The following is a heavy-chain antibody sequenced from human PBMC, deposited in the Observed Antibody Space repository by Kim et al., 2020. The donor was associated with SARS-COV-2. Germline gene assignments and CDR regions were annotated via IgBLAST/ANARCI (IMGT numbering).Heavy chain of an antibody. CDR1: GYTFTNYA. J-gene: IGHJ3*02. CDR3: ARARLEIGSLDI. CDR2: INTNTGNP. Sequence: ASVKVSCKASGYTFTNYAMNWVRQAPGQGLEWMGWINTNTGNPTYAQGFTGRFVLFLDTSVTTPYLQISSLKAEASAVYYCARARLEIGSLDIWGQGTMV. V-gene: IGHV7-4-1*02. D-gene: IGHD1-1*01.